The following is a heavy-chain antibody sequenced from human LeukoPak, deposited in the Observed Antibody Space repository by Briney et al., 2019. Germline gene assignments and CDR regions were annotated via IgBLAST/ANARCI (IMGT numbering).Heavy chain of an antibody. J-gene: IGHJ4*02. CDR3: ATGTYSSGWVAFDY. Sequence: GASVKVSCKVSGYTLTELSMHWVRQAPGEGLEWMGGFDPEDGETIYAQKFQGRVTMTEDTSTDTAYMELSSLRSEDTAVYYCATGTYSSGWVAFDYWGQGTLVTVSS. V-gene: IGHV1-24*01. D-gene: IGHD6-19*01. CDR1: GYTLTELS. CDR2: FDPEDGET.